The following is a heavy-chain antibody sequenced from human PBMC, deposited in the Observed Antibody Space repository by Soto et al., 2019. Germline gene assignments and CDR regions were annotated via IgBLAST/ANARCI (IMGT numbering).Heavy chain of an antibody. CDR1: GGSISSSSYY. Sequence: SETLSLTCTVSGGSISSSSYYWGWIRQPPGKGLEWIGSIYYSGSTYYNPSLKSRVTISVDTSKNQFSLKLSSVTAADTAVYYCARLDYYDSSGPNTYYYYGMDVWGQGTTVT. CDR3: ARLDYYDSSGPNTYYYYGMDV. CDR2: IYYSGST. V-gene: IGHV4-39*01. D-gene: IGHD3-22*01. J-gene: IGHJ6*02.